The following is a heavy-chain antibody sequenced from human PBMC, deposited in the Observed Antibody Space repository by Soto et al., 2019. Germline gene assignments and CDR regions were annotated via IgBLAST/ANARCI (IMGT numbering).Heavy chain of an antibody. CDR2: ISAYNGNT. CDR3: ANMLRSPDAFDI. D-gene: IGHD5-12*01. J-gene: IGHJ3*02. CDR1: GYTFTSYG. Sequence: ASVKVSCKASGYTFTSYGISWVRQAPGQGLEWMGWISAYNGNTNYAQKLQGRVTMTTDTSTSTAYMELRSLRSDDTAVYYCANMLRSPDAFDICGQGTMVTVSS. V-gene: IGHV1-18*01.